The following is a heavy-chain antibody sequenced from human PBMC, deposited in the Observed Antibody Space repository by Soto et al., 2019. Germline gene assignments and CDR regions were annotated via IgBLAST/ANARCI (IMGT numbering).Heavy chain of an antibody. Sequence: HPGGSLRLSCAASGFTFSSYAMHWVRQAPGKGLEWVAVISYDGSNKYYADSVKGRFTISRDNSKNTLYLQMNSLRAEDTAVYYCARDRLSLTVVTYFDYWGQGTLVTVSS. D-gene: IGHD2-15*01. V-gene: IGHV3-30-3*01. J-gene: IGHJ4*02. CDR3: ARDRLSLTVVTYFDY. CDR1: GFTFSSYA. CDR2: ISYDGSNK.